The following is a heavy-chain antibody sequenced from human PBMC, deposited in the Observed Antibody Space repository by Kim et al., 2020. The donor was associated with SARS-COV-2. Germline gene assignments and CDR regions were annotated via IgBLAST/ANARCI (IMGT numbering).Heavy chain of an antibody. CDR3: AKEFKAYGYGSYYYNMDV. Sequence: GGSLRLSCAASGFTFADYAMHWVRQAPGKGLEWVSLISGDGSSAYYADSVKGRFTISRDNSKNSLYLQMNSLRTEDTALYYCAKEFKAYGYGSYYYNMDVWGQGTTVTVSS. J-gene: IGHJ6*02. D-gene: IGHD5-18*01. CDR1: GFTFADYA. CDR2: ISGDGSSA. V-gene: IGHV3-43*02.